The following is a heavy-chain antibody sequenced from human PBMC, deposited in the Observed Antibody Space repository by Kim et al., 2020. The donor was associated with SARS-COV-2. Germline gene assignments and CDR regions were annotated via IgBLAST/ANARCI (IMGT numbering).Heavy chain of an antibody. V-gene: IGHV3-30*04. D-gene: IGHD3-16*01. CDR2: TSYDGRNS. CDR3: ARDPKGVKYYYFYMAV. Sequence: GGSLRLSCAASGFTFNTCAMHWARQAPGKGLEWVAVTSYDGRNSSYAASVKGRFTISRDNSKNTLYLQMTGLRAEDTAVYYCARDPKGVKYYYFYMAVRG. CDR1: GFTFNTCA. J-gene: IGHJ6*03.